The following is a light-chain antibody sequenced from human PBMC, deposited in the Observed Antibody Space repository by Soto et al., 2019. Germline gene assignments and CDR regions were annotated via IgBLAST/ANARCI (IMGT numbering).Light chain of an antibody. CDR2: AAS. J-gene: IGKJ1*01. Sequence: AIRMTQSPSSFSASTGDRVTITCRASQGISSYLAWYQQKPRKAPKLVIYAASTLQSGVPSRFSGIGSGTDFTLTISCLQSEDFATYYCQQYYSYPWTFGQGTKVDIK. CDR1: QGISSY. V-gene: IGKV1-8*01. CDR3: QQYYSYPWT.